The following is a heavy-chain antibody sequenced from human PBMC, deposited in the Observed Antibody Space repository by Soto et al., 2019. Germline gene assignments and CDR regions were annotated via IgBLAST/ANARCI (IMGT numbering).Heavy chain of an antibody. CDR3: ARLEVLSTIAYYFDF. CDR2: IYYRGNA. CDR1: DDSINSDKYY. Sequence: QLQLQESGPGLVKPSETLSLTCSVSDDSINSDKYYWGWIRQPPGKGLEWIGSIYYRGNAYYNPSLQTRVTITLDEANSQFSLRLNSVAAAASAVYFCARLEVLSTIAYYFDFWGPGALVTVSS. J-gene: IGHJ4*02. V-gene: IGHV4-39*01. D-gene: IGHD3-3*01.